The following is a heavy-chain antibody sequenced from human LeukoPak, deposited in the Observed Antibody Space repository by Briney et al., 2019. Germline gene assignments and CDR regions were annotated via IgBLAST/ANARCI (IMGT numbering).Heavy chain of an antibody. J-gene: IGHJ6*03. V-gene: IGHV4-31*03. Sequence: SQTLSLTCTVSGGSINNGGYYWSWIRQLPGTGLECIGSIYHSGHTYYNPSLRSRVTMQLDTSKKQFSLRLSPVTAADTAVYYCARLLYYDFYMDVWGKGATVTVSS. CDR1: GGSINNGGYY. D-gene: IGHD2-15*01. CDR2: IYHSGHT. CDR3: ARLLYYDFYMDV.